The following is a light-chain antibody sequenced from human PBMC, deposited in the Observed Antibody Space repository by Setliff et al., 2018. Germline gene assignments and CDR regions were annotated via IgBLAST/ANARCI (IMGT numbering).Light chain of an antibody. Sequence: QSALTQPASVSGSPGQSITISCTGTNSDVGTYSFVSWYQQHPGKAPKLMIYDVTNRPSGVSSRFSGSKSGNTASLTISGLQAEDEADDYCSSYSRTTTLVIFGGGTKVTV. CDR2: DVT. CDR1: NSDVGTYSF. V-gene: IGLV2-14*01. J-gene: IGLJ2*01. CDR3: SSYSRTTTLVI.